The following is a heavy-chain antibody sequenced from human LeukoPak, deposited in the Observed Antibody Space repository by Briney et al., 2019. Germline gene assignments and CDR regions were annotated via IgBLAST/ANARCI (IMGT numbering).Heavy chain of an antibody. D-gene: IGHD3-22*01. J-gene: IGHJ4*02. CDR1: GASIRSGDHY. Sequence: SETLSLTCTVSGASIRSGDHYWSWLRQSPGKGLEWIGYIYFSGSRSSNPSLRSRLTISVDTSKNQFSLKLSSVTAADTAIYYCARGGGGYTLYSFDYWGQGALVTASS. CDR2: IYFSGSR. CDR3: ARGGGGYTLYSFDY. V-gene: IGHV4-30-4*08.